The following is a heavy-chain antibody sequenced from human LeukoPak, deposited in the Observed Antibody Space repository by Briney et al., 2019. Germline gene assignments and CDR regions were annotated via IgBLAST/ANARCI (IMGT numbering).Heavy chain of an antibody. Sequence: GGSLRLSCAASGFIFSSYAMSWVRQAPGKGLEWVSAISGSGGSTYYADSVKGRFTISRDNSKNTLYLQMNSLRAEDTAVYYCAKDKDSSSWYGGRFDPWGQGTLVTVSS. CDR2: ISGSGGST. CDR3: AKDKDSSSWYGGRFDP. J-gene: IGHJ5*02. D-gene: IGHD6-13*01. V-gene: IGHV3-23*01. CDR1: GFIFSSYA.